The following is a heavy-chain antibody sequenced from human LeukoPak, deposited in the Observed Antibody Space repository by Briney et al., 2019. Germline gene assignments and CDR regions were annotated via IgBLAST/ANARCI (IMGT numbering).Heavy chain of an antibody. CDR1: GGSISSSNW. Sequence: PSGTLSLTCAVSGGSISSSNWWSWVRQPPGKGLEWIGEIYHSGSTYYNPSLKSRVTISVDTSKNQFSLKLSSVTAADTAVYYCASAHPPRGWQYYFDYWGQGTLVTVSS. J-gene: IGHJ4*02. V-gene: IGHV4-4*02. D-gene: IGHD6-19*01. CDR3: ASAHPPRGWQYYFDY. CDR2: IYHSGST.